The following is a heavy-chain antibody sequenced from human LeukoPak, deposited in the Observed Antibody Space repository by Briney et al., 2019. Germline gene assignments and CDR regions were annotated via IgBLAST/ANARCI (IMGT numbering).Heavy chain of an antibody. V-gene: IGHV3-23*01. CDR2: ISGSGSRT. CDR3: AKAPMIVVTNNWFDP. D-gene: IGHD3-22*01. J-gene: IGHJ5*02. CDR1: GFTFSSYA. Sequence: GGSLRLSCAASGFTFSSYAMNWVRQAPGKGLEWVSSISGSGSRTYHGDSVKGRFTVSRDNSNNTLFLHMNSLRAEDTAVYYCAKAPMIVVTNNWFDPWGQGTLVTVSS.